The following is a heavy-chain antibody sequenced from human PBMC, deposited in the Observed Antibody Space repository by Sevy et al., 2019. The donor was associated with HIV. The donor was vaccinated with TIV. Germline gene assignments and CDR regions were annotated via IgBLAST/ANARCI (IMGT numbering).Heavy chain of an antibody. V-gene: IGHV1-46*03. D-gene: IGHD6-6*01. CDR3: AREGSSATKNKWFDP. J-gene: IGHJ5*02. CDR1: GYTFTSYY. CDR2: INPSGGST. Sequence: ASVKVSCKASGYTFTSYYMHWVRQAPGQGLEWMGIINPSGGSTSYAQKFHGRVTMTMDTSTSTVYMELSSLGSEDTAVQYCAREGSSATKNKWFDPWGQGTLVTVSS.